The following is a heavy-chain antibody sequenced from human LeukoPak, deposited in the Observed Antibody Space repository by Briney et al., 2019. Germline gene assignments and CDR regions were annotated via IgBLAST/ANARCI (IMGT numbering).Heavy chain of an antibody. D-gene: IGHD1-1*01. J-gene: IGHJ6*03. V-gene: IGHV1-69*05. Sequence: GASVKVSCKASGGTFSSYAISWVRQAPGQGLEWMGGIIPIFGTANYAQKFQGRVTITTDESTSTAYMELSSLRSEDTAVYYCARGGYVDYYYYMDVWGKGTTVTVSS. CDR2: IIPIFGTA. CDR3: ARGGYVDYYYYMDV. CDR1: GGTFSSYA.